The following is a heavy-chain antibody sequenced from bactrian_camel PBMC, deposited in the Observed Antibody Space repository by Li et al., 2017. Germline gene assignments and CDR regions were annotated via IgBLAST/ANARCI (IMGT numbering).Heavy chain of an antibody. CDR2: IAPDGSR. CDR1: GLTFEGGN. V-gene: IGHV3S56*01. J-gene: IGHJ6*01. CDR3: AAEYSRPPSYRGSWPYVEDDFGY. Sequence: VQLVESGGGAVQTGGSLRLTCTAVGLTFEGGNQGWYRETPGNEFELVLSIAPDGSRWYADSVQGRFTISRDNNKNIYLQMDNLKPEDTAMYYCAAEYSRPPSYRGSWPYVEDDFGYLGQGTQVTVS. D-gene: IGHD2*01.